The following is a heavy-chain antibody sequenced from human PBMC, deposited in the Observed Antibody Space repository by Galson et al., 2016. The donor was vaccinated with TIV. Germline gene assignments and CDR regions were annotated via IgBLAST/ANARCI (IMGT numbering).Heavy chain of an antibody. CDR3: ARSGDYGDY. Sequence: SVKVSCKASGYTFASYDINWVRQATGQGLEWMGWMNPNSGNTGYAQKFRGRVTMTRNTSVRTAYMELSSLRSEDTAGYYCARSGDYGDYWGQGTLVTVSS. CDR2: MNPNSGNT. V-gene: IGHV1-8*02. J-gene: IGHJ4*02. D-gene: IGHD4-17*01. CDR1: GYTFASYD.